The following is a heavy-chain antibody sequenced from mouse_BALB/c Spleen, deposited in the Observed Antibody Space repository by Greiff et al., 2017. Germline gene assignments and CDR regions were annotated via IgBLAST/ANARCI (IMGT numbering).Heavy chain of an antibody. CDR2: ISSGGSYT. CDR1: GFTFSSYA. CDR3: ARGYDAWFAY. Sequence: EVHLVESGGGLVKPGGSLKLSCAASGFTFSSYAMSWVRQSPEKRLEWVAEISSGGSYTYYPDTVTGRFTISRDNAKNTLYLEMSSLRSEDTAMYYCARGYDAWFAYWGQGTLVTVSA. D-gene: IGHD2-12*01. V-gene: IGHV5-9-4*01. J-gene: IGHJ3*01.